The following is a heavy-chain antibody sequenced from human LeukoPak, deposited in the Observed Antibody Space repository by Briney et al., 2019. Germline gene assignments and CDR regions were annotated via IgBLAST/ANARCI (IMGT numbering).Heavy chain of an antibody. V-gene: IGHV1-69*05. J-gene: IGHJ4*02. CDR3: ARDYIAAPTDY. Sequence: SVKVSCKASGGTFSSYAISWVRQAPGQGLEWMGGIIPIFGTANYAQKFQGRVTMTTDTSTSTAYMELRSLRSDDTAVYYCARDYIAAPTDYWGQGTLVTVSS. CDR1: GGTFSSYA. D-gene: IGHD6-6*01. CDR2: IIPIFGTA.